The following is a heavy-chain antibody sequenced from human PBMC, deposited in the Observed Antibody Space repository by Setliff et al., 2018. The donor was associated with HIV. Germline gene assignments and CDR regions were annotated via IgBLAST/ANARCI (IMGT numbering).Heavy chain of an antibody. V-gene: IGHV3-53*01. Sequence: GGSLRLSCAVSGFTVSNNYMGWVRQAPGKGLESVSVMYSGGGTNYADSVKGRFTISRDNSKNTLYLQMNNLRAEDTALYYCVAGGCNRAICSWGQGTLVTVAS. CDR1: GFTVSNNY. J-gene: IGHJ5*02. D-gene: IGHD2-15*01. CDR2: MYSGGGT. CDR3: VAGGCNRAICS.